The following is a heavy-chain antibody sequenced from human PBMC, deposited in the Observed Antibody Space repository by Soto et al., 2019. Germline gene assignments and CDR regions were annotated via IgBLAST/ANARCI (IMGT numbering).Heavy chain of an antibody. V-gene: IGHV3-30*18. J-gene: IGHJ4*02. Sequence: QVQLVESGGGVVQPGRSLRLSCAASGFTFSSYGMHWVRQAPGKGLEWVAVISYDGSNKYYADSVKGRFTISRDNSKNTLYLQMNSLRAEDTAVYYCAKGDLWRFDYWGQGTLVTVSS. CDR2: ISYDGSNK. CDR3: AKGDLWRFDY. CDR1: GFTFSSYG.